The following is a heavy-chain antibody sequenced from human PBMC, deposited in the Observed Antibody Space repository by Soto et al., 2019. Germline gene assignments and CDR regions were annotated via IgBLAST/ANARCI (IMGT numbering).Heavy chain of an antibody. D-gene: IGHD2-21*02. CDR3: ATQLYCGGDCYPADV. CDR2: INHSGST. J-gene: IGHJ6*02. Sequence: SETLSLTCAVYGGSFSGYYWSWIRQPPGKGLEWIGEINHSGSTNYNPSLKSRVTISVDTPKNQFSLKLSSVTAADTAVYYCATQLYCGGDCYPADVWGQGTTVTVSS. CDR1: GGSFSGYY. V-gene: IGHV4-34*01.